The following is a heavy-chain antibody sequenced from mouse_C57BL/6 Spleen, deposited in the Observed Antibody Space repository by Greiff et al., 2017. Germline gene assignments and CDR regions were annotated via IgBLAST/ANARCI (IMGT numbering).Heavy chain of an antibody. CDR2: INPNNGGT. Sequence: VQLQQSGPELVKPGASVKMSCKASGYTFTDYNMHWVKQSPGKSLEWIGYINPNNGGTSYNQKFKGKATLTVNKSSSTAYMELRSLTSEESAVYYCASYDYNLYAMDYWGQGTSVTVSS. CDR3: ASYDYNLYAMDY. D-gene: IGHD2-12*01. V-gene: IGHV1-22*01. CDR1: GYTFTDYN. J-gene: IGHJ4*01.